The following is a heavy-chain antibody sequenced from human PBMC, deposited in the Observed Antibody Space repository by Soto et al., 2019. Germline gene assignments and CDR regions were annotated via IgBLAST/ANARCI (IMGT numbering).Heavy chain of an antibody. CDR2: ISSRTTTI. CDR1: GFTFSTNS. Sequence: EVQLVESGGGLVQRGGSLRLSCAASGFTFSTNSMNWVRQAPGKGLEWVSYISSRTTTIYYADFVKGRFTISRDNGKNSLYLQMNTLRDEDTAVYYCARGIAAAGGRHFGSWGQGSQVSVSS. CDR3: ARGIAAAGGRHFGS. D-gene: IGHD6-13*01. V-gene: IGHV3-48*02. J-gene: IGHJ4*02.